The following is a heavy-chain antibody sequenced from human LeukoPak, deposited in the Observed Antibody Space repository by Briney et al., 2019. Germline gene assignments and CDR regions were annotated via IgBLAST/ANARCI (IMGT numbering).Heavy chain of an antibody. CDR3: AKGLRIWWELPPY. Sequence: PGGSLRLFCAASGFLFSSYGMHWVRQATGKGLEWLAYIRCDGSNKYYADSVEARFTISRDNSKSTLYLQMHSLRAEDTAVYYCAKGLRIWWELPPYWGQGTLVTVSS. CDR2: IRCDGSNK. V-gene: IGHV3-30*02. J-gene: IGHJ4*02. D-gene: IGHD1-26*01. CDR1: GFLFSSYG.